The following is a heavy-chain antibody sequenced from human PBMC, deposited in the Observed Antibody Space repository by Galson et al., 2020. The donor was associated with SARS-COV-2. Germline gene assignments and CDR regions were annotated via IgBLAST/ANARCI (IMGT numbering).Heavy chain of an antibody. J-gene: IGHJ2*01. D-gene: IGHD2-21*01. V-gene: IGHV4-39*01. CDR1: GGSITTTSYF. CDR3: ARRRGTVIAGWFDL. CDR2: LYYSGTT. Sequence: SETLSLTCTVSGGSITTTSYFWGWLRPPTGQGLEWISTLYYSGTTYYNPSLRSRVTISVDTSTNQFSLNLNSVTAADTAVYYCARRRGTVIAGWFDLWGRGTLVTVSS.